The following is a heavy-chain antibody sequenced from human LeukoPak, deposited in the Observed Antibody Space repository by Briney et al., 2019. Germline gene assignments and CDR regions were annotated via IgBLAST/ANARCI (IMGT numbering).Heavy chain of an antibody. V-gene: IGHV3-21*01. CDR3: ARVAGESRDY. CDR1: GFTFSTYT. Sequence: PGGSLRLSCAASGFTFSTYTMNWVRQAPGKGLEWVSSITGSSSYIFSADSLKGRSTISRDNAKNSLYLQMNSLRAEDTAVYYCARVAGESRDYWGQGTLVTVSS. J-gene: IGHJ4*02. CDR2: ITGSSSYI.